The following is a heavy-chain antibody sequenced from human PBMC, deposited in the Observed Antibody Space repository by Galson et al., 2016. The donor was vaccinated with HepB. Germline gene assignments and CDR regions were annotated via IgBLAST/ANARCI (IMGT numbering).Heavy chain of an antibody. CDR1: GFPFTSYD. CDR3: TRGRWYFDL. CDR2: VGTSGGP. V-gene: IGHV3-13*05. Sequence: SLRLSCAASGFPFTSYDMHWVRQVPGGRLEWVASVGTSGGPSYPGSVRGRFTISRENAKNSFDLQMNSLKVGDTAVYYCTRGRWYFDLWGRGTLVTVSS. J-gene: IGHJ2*01.